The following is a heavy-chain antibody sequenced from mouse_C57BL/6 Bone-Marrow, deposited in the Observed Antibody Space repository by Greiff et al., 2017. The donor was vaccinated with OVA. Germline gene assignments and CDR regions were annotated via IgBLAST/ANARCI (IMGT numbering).Heavy chain of an antibody. D-gene: IGHD1-1*01. CDR2: IRNKANGYTT. CDR3: ARSYYYGFAY. CDR1: GFTFTDYY. J-gene: IGHJ3*01. V-gene: IGHV7-3*01. Sequence: EVQLQESGGGLVQPGGSLSLSCAASGFTFTDYYMSWVRQPPGKALEWLGFIRNKANGYTTEYSASVKGRFTISRDNSQSILYLQMNALRAEDSATYYCARSYYYGFAYWGQGTLVTVSA.